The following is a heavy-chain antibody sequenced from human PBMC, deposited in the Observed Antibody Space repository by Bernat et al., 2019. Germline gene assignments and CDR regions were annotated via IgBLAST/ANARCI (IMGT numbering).Heavy chain of an antibody. Sequence: QVQLVESGGGVVQPGRSLRLSCAASGFTFSSYGMHWVRQAPGKGRGWVAVIWYDGSNKYYADSVKGRFTISRDNSKNTLYLQMNSLRAEDTAVYYCARGGVEERWLRSYFDYWGQGTLVTVSS. CDR3: ARGGVEERWLRSYFDY. CDR2: IWYDGSNK. J-gene: IGHJ4*02. D-gene: IGHD5-24*01. CDR1: GFTFSSYG. V-gene: IGHV3-33*01.